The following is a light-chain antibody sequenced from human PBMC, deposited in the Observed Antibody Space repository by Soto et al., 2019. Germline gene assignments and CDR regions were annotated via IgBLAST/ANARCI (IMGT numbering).Light chain of an antibody. CDR3: QQHQTYST. CDR1: QGISSY. V-gene: IGKV1-8*01. Sequence: AIRMTQSPSSLSASTGDRVTITCRASQGISSYLAWYQQKPGKAPKLLIYQASRLESGVPSRFSGSGSGTEFTLTISSLQPDDFATYYCQQHQTYSTFGQGTKVDIK. CDR2: QAS. J-gene: IGKJ1*01.